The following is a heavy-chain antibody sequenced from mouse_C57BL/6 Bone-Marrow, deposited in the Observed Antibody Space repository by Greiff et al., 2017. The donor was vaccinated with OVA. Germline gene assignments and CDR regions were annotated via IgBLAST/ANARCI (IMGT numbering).Heavy chain of an antibody. J-gene: IGHJ2*01. Sequence: VQLQQPGAELVKPGASVKVSCKASGYTFTSYWMHWVKQRPGHGLEWIGRIHPSDSDTNYNQKFKGKATLTVDKSSSTAYMQLSSLTSEDSAVYDCAIEGDYYGSSYEGYFDYWGQGTTLTVSS. CDR3: AIEGDYYGSSYEGYFDY. CDR1: GYTFTSYW. V-gene: IGHV1-74*01. D-gene: IGHD1-1*01. CDR2: IHPSDSDT.